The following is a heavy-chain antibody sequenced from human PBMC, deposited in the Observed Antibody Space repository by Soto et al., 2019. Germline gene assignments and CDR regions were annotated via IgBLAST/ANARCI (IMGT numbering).Heavy chain of an antibody. CDR2: INHSGST. CDR3: ARSPYGSGSYYAHFDY. V-gene: IGHV4-34*01. Sequence: PSGTLSLTRAVYGGAFRGFFWGWVRPPPGKGLEWIGEINHSGSTNYNPSLKSRVTISVDTSKNQFSLKLSSVTAADTAVYYCARSPYGSGSYYAHFDYWGQGTLVTVSS. J-gene: IGHJ4*02. D-gene: IGHD3-10*01. CDR1: GGAFRGFF.